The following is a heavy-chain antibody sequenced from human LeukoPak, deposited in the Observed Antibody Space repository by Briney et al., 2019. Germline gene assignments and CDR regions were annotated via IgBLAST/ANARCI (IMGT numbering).Heavy chain of an antibody. CDR1: GYTFTSYG. V-gene: IGHV1-18*01. CDR2: ISAYNGKT. Sequence: GSVTVSCKASGYTFTSYGISWVRQAPGQGLEWMGWISAYNGKTNYAQKLQGRVTMTTDTSTSTAYMELRSLRSDDTAVYYCARDHCSGGSCHLVYYYGMDVWGQGTTVTVSS. D-gene: IGHD2-15*01. CDR3: ARDHCSGGSCHLVYYYGMDV. J-gene: IGHJ6*02.